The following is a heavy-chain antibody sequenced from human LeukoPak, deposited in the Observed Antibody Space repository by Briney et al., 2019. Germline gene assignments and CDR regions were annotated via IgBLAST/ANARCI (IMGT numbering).Heavy chain of an antibody. V-gene: IGHV4-61*02. CDR1: GGSISSGSYY. Sequence: SQTLSLTCTVSGGSISSGSYYWSWIRQPAGKGLEWIGRIYTSGSTNYNPSLKSRVTISVDTSKNQFSLKLSSVTAADTAVYYCARDGLAEAGVLAYYFDYWGQGTLVTVSS. CDR3: ARDGLAEAGVLAYYFDY. CDR2: IYTSGST. D-gene: IGHD6-19*01. J-gene: IGHJ4*02.